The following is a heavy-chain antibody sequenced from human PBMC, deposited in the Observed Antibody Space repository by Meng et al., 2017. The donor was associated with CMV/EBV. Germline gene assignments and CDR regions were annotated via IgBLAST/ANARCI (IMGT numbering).Heavy chain of an antibody. CDR2: IYSGGST. D-gene: IGHD3-3*01. Sequence: GESLKISCAASGFTVSSNYMSWVRQAPGKGLECVSVIYSGGSTYYADSVKGRFTISRDNSKNTLYLQMNSLRAEDTAVYYCARDSRHYDFWSGYYPYYYYGMDVWGQGTTVTVSS. V-gene: IGHV3-66*02. J-gene: IGHJ6*02. CDR3: ARDSRHYDFWSGYYPYYYYGMDV. CDR1: GFTVSSNY.